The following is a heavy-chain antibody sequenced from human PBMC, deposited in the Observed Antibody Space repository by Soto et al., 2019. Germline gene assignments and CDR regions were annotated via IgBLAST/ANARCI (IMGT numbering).Heavy chain of an antibody. V-gene: IGHV5-10-1*01. Sequence: GESLKISCKGSGYSFTSYWISWVRQMPGKGLEWMGRIDPSDSYTNYGPSFQGHVTISADKSISTAYLQWSSLKASDTAMYYCARESGYCSGGSCYYYYGMDVWGQGTTVTVSS. CDR2: IDPSDSYT. D-gene: IGHD2-15*01. CDR3: ARESGYCSGGSCYYYYGMDV. CDR1: GYSFTSYW. J-gene: IGHJ6*02.